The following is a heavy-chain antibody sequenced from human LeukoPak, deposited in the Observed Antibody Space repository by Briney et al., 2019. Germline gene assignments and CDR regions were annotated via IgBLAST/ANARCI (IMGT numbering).Heavy chain of an antibody. V-gene: IGHV3-74*01. D-gene: IGHD3-10*01. J-gene: IGHJ4*02. Sequence: PGGSLRLSCAASGFTFGSHWMHWVRQEPGKGLVWVSRINGDGSSISYADSVRGRFTISRDNAKNTLYLEMNSLRAEDTAVYYCARDAKPVQVRGVINYWGQGTLVTVSS. CDR2: INGDGSSI. CDR1: GFTFGSHW. CDR3: ARDAKPVQVRGVINY.